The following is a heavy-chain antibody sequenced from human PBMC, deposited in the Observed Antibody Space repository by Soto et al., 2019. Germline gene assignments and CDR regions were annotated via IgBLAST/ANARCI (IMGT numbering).Heavy chain of an antibody. CDR2: IRSKPNNYAT. J-gene: IGHJ4*02. CDR1: GFTFSGCA. V-gene: IGHV3-73*01. CDR3: TKWAYSYGWYFDY. Sequence: GGSLRLSCAASGFTFSGCAMHWVRQASGKGLEWLGRIRSKPNNYATEYAASVQGRFTISRDDSKNTAYLEMNSLKTEDTAVYYCTKWAYSYGWYFDYWGQGALVTVSS. D-gene: IGHD6-19*01.